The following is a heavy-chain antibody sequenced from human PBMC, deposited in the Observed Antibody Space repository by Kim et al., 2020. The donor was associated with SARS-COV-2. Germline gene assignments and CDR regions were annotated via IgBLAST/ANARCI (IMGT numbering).Heavy chain of an antibody. CDR2: IIPIFGTA. Sequence: SVKVSCKASGGTFSSYAISWVRQAPGQGLEWMGGIIPIFGTANYAQKFQGRVTITADESTSTAYMELSSLRSEDTAVYYCRVVVAAPHDYWGQGTLVTVSS. CDR3: RVVVAAPHDY. V-gene: IGHV1-69*13. CDR1: GGTFSSYA. D-gene: IGHD2-15*01. J-gene: IGHJ4*02.